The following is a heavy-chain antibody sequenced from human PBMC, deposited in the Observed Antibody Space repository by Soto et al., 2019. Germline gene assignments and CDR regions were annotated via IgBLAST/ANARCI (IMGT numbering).Heavy chain of an antibody. Sequence: EVQLLESGGGLVQPGGSLRLSCAASGFTFSSYAMSWVRQAPGKGLEWVSTISGSGGSTYYADSVKGRFTISRDNSKNTLYLQMSSLRAGDMAVYYCAKRATSTVTTFPDYWGQGTLVTVSS. V-gene: IGHV3-23*01. CDR1: GFTFSSYA. CDR2: ISGSGGST. CDR3: AKRATSTVTTFPDY. D-gene: IGHD4-17*01. J-gene: IGHJ4*02.